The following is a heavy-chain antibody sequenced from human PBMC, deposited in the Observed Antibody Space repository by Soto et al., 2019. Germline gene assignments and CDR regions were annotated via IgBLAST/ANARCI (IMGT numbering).Heavy chain of an antibody. CDR1: GGTFSSYA. CDR2: IIPIFGTA. Sequence: SVKVSCKASGGTFSSYAISWVRQAPGQGLEWMGGIIPIFGTANYAQKFQGRVTITADESTSTAYMELSSLRSEDTAVYYCARVQEAPSYYYYYGMDVWGQGTTVTVS. J-gene: IGHJ6*02. CDR3: ARVQEAPSYYYYYGMDV. V-gene: IGHV1-69*13.